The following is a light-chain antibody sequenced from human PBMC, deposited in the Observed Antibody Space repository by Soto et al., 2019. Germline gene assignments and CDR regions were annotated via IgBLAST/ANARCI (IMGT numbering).Light chain of an antibody. V-gene: IGKV3-20*01. CDR3: QQYGSSPTWT. Sequence: EIVLTQSPGTLSLSPLEIATLSFMASQSVSSSYSAWYQQKPGQAPRLLIYGASSRATGIPDRFSGSGSGTDFTLTISRLEPEDFAVYYCQQYGSSPTWTFGQGTKVDIK. CDR1: QSVSSSY. CDR2: GAS. J-gene: IGKJ1*01.